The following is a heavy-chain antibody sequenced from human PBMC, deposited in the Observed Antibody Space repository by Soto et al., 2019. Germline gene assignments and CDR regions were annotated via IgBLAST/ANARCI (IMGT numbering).Heavy chain of an antibody. CDR2: IRSKANSYAT. J-gene: IGHJ4*02. D-gene: IGHD3-9*01. CDR3: ARRDDILTHSSLDY. Sequence: VTLRLSCAPSGFTSSGSAMYSLRHASREGLEWVGRIRSKANSYATAYAASVKGRFTISRDDSTNTAYLQMNGLKIEATAVYYCARRDDILTHSSLDYWGQGSLVTVSS. CDR1: GFTSSGSA. V-gene: IGHV3-73*01.